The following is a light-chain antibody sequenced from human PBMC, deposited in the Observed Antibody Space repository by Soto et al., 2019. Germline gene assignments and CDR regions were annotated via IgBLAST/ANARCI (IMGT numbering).Light chain of an antibody. V-gene: IGLV1-40*01. Sequence: QSVLTQPPSVSGASGQRVTISCTGSSSNIGAGYDVHWYQQLPGTAPKLLIYGNSNRPSGVPDRFSGSKSGTSASLAITGLQAEDEADYYCQSYDSSVSKVVFGGGTKVTVL. CDR2: GNS. J-gene: IGLJ2*01. CDR3: QSYDSSVSKVV. CDR1: SSNIGAGYD.